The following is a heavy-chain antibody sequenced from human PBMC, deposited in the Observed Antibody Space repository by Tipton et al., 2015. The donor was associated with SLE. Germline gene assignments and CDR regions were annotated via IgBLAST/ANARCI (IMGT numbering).Heavy chain of an antibody. CDR2: IYYSEST. V-gene: IGHV4-59*01. CDR3: ARALGPTIFGVGY. CDR1: GGSISSYY. Sequence: TLSLTCTVSGGSISSYYWSWIRQPPGKGLEWIGYIYYSESTNYNPSLKSRVTISVDTSKNQFSLKLSSVTAADTAVYYCARALGPTIFGVGYWGQGTLVTVSS. D-gene: IGHD3-3*01. J-gene: IGHJ4*02.